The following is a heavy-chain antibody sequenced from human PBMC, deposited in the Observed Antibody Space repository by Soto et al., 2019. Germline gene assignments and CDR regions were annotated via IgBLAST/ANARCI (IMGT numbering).Heavy chain of an antibody. CDR3: ARGPTYYDFWSGLNYNWFDP. V-gene: IGHV4-4*02. CDR1: GGSISSSNW. J-gene: IGHJ5*02. CDR2: IYHSGST. D-gene: IGHD3-3*01. Sequence: NPSETLSLTCAVSGGSISSSNWWSWVRQPPGKGLEWIGEIYHSGSTNYNPSLKSRVTISVDKSKNQFSLKLSSVTAADTAVYYCARGPTYYDFWSGLNYNWFDPWGQGTLVTVSS.